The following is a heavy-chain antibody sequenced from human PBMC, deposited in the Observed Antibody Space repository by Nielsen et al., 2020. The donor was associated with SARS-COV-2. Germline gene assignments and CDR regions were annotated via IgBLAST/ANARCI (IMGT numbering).Heavy chain of an antibody. D-gene: IGHD2-8*02. CDR2: ISRDSEYK. J-gene: IGHJ4*02. CDR1: GFTFSDHY. CDR3: ARGLGYCAGGICFPYDL. V-gene: IGHV3-11*06. Sequence: GESLKISCAASGFTFSDHYMSWIRQAPGKGLEWVSYISRDSEYKNYEGSVKGRFTISRDNTKRSLYLEMSSLRAEDAAVYFCARGLGYCAGGICFPYDLWGQGTLVTVST.